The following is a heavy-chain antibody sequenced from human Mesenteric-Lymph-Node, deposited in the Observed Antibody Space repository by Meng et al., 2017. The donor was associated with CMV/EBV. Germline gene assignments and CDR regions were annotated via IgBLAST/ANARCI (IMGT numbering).Heavy chain of an antibody. CDR3: ARTLYYDILTGYYAPYYYYGMDV. V-gene: IGHV3-21*01. CDR2: ISSSSSYI. Sequence: GESLKISCAASGFTFSSYSMNWVRQAPGKGLEWVSSISSSSSYIYYADSVKGRFTISRDNAKNSLYLQMNSLRAEDTAVYYCARTLYYDILTGYYAPYYYYGMDVWGQGTTVTVSS. J-gene: IGHJ6*02. D-gene: IGHD3-9*01. CDR1: GFTFSSYS.